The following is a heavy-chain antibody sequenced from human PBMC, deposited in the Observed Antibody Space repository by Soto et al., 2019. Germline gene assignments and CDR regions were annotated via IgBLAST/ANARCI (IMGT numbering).Heavy chain of an antibody. CDR3: ARAYCSSTSCHARGAYYYYGMDV. Sequence: ASVKVSCKASGGTFSSYAISWVRQAPGQGLEWIGGIIPIFGTANYAQKFQGRVTITADESTSTAYMELSSLRSEDTAVYYCARAYCSSTSCHARGAYYYYGMDVWGQGTTVTVSS. CDR2: IIPIFGTA. CDR1: GGTFSSYA. D-gene: IGHD2-2*01. J-gene: IGHJ6*02. V-gene: IGHV1-69*13.